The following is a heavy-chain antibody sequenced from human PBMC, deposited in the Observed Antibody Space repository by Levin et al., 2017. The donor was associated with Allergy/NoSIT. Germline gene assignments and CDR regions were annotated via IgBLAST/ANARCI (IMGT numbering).Heavy chain of an antibody. V-gene: IGHV3-23*01. CDR3: AKDSLHEEVSANFWYFDL. CDR2: ISGSGGST. J-gene: IGHJ2*01. CDR1: GLTFSSYA. Sequence: GGSLRLSCAASGLTFSSYAVNWVRRAPGKGLEWVSVISGSGGSTFYADSVKGRFTLSRDNSKNTVFLQMHSLRVEDTAIYYCAKDSLHEEVSANFWYFDLWGRGTLVTVSS. D-gene: IGHD2-15*01.